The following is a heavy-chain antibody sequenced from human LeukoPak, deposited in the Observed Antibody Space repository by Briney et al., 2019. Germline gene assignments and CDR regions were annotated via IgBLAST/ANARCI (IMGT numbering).Heavy chain of an antibody. Sequence: SETLSLTCAVYGGSFSGYYWSWIRQPPGKGLEWIGEINHSGSTNYNPSLKSRVTISVGTSKNQFSLKLSSVTAADTAVYYCARGQTRYSSSWNYYYYGMDVWGQGTTVTVSS. CDR1: GGSFSGYY. CDR2: INHSGST. V-gene: IGHV4-34*01. J-gene: IGHJ6*02. D-gene: IGHD6-13*01. CDR3: ARGQTRYSSSWNYYYYGMDV.